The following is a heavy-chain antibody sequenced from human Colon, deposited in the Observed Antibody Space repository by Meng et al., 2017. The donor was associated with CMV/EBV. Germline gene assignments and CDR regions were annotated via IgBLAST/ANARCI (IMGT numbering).Heavy chain of an antibody. D-gene: IGHD3-10*01. J-gene: IGHJ4*02. V-gene: IGHV3-23*01. CDR1: GFSFRSYT. CDR3: AKYALGYYGSGSYFEY. CDR2: LSGIGDST. Sequence: GGSLRLSCTASGFSFRSYTMGWVRQAPGKGLEWVSGLSGIGDSTYYADSVKGRFTISRDNSKNSLYLQMDSLRAEDTAFYYCAKYALGYYGSGSYFEYWGQETLVTVSS.